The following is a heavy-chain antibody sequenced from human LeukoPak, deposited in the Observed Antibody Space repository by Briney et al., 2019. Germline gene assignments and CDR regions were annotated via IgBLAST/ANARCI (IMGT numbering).Heavy chain of an antibody. CDR2: ISSSSSYI. CDR3: ASLTPIIVVVPAARGGSAFDI. CDR1: GLTFSSYW. D-gene: IGHD2-2*01. V-gene: IGHV3-21*01. Sequence: GGSLRLSCAVSGLTFSSYWMHWVRQAPGKGLEWVSSISSSSSYIYYADSVKGRFTISRDNAKNSLYLQMNSLRAEDTAVYYCASLTPIIVVVPAARGGSAFDIWGQGTMVTVSS. J-gene: IGHJ3*02.